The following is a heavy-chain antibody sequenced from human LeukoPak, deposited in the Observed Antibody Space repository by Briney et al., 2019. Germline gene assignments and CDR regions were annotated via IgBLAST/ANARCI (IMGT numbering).Heavy chain of an antibody. CDR2: ISAYNGNT. CDR3: AREEDTYPIWFDP. V-gene: IGHV1-18*01. Sequence: ASVXXSCKASGYTFTSYGISWVRQAPGQGLEWMGWISAYNGNTNYAQKLQGRVTITTETSTSTAYMELRSLRSDDTAVYYCAREEDTYPIWFDPWGQGTLVTVSS. J-gene: IGHJ5*02. D-gene: IGHD2-15*01. CDR1: GYTFTSYG.